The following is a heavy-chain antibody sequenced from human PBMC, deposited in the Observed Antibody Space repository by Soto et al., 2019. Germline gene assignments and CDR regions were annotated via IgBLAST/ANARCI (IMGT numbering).Heavy chain of an antibody. J-gene: IGHJ4*02. Sequence: GGSLRLSCSASGFTFSSYSIHWVRQAPWKGLEYVSAISSNGGSTYYADSVKGRFTISRDNSKNTLYLQMSSLRAEDTAVYYCARALSAPRSSQEPAADYLGQRNLVAFCS. CDR2: ISSNGGST. D-gene: IGHD6-6*01. V-gene: IGHV3-64D*06. CDR1: GFTFSSYS. CDR3: ARALSAPRSSQEPAADY.